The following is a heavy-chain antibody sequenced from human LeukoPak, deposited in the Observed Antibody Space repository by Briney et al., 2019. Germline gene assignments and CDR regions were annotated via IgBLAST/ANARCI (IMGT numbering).Heavy chain of an antibody. Sequence: SETLSLTCTVSGDSISGYYWSWIRQPPGKGLEWIGYVYHTGHTHYSPSLKSRVTVSLDTSRNQVSLILSSVTAADTAVYYCARQERAYGSARFDPWGQGTLVTVSS. CDR3: ARQERAYGSARFDP. CDR2: VYHTGHT. V-gene: IGHV4-59*08. CDR1: GDSISGYY. J-gene: IGHJ5*02. D-gene: IGHD3-10*01.